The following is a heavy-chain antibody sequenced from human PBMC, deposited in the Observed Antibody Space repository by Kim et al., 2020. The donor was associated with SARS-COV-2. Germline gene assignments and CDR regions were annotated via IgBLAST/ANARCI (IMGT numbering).Heavy chain of an antibody. CDR2: INHSGST. V-gene: IGHV4-34*01. CDR3: ARGGRPLSITMVRGVTPNYYMYV. Sequence: SETLSLTCAVYGGSFSGYYWSWIRQPPGKGLEWIGEINHSGSTNYNPSLKSRVTISVDTSKNQFSLKLSSVTAADTAVYYCARGGRPLSITMVRGVTPNYYMYVWGKETPLTVSS. J-gene: IGHJ6*03. CDR1: GGSFSGYY. D-gene: IGHD3-10*01.